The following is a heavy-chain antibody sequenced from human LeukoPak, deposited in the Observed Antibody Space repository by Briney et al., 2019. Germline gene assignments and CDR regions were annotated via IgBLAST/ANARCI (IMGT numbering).Heavy chain of an antibody. J-gene: IGHJ6*03. D-gene: IGHD6-19*01. CDR3: AREGYNSGWYGEAGYYYMDV. CDR2: IYYTGNT. CDR1: GGSISSDY. V-gene: IGHV4-59*01. Sequence: SETLSLTCTVSGGSISSDYWTWIRQPPGKRLEWIGHIYYTGNTNYSPSLKSRVTVSVDTSMNKFSLTLTSVTAGDTAVYYCAREGYNSGWYGEAGYYYMDVWGKGTTVIVSS.